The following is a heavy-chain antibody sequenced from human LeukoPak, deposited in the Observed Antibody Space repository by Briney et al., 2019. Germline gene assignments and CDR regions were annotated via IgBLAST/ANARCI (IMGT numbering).Heavy chain of an antibody. Sequence: GGSLRLSCATSGFTFGDYAMSWFRQAPGKGLEWVGFIRSIIYGGAIEYAASVKGRFTISRDDSKSIAYLQMNSLRTEDTGLYYCARDQLGGDPGNYYYYYMDVWGKGTTVTVPS. CDR3: ARDQLGGDPGNYYYYYMDV. D-gene: IGHD4-17*01. CDR1: GFTFGDYA. J-gene: IGHJ6*03. V-gene: IGHV3-49*03. CDR2: IRSIIYGGAI.